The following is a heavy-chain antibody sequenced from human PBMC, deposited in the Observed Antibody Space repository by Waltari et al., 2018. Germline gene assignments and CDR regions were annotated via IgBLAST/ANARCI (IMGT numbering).Heavy chain of an antibody. V-gene: IGHV1-46*01. CDR2: INPSGGST. Sequence: QVQLVQSGAEVKKPGASVKVSCKASGYTFTSYYMHWVRQAPGQGLEWMGIINPSGGSTSYAQKFQGRVTMTRDTSTSTVYIELSSLRSEDTAVYYCARDDPRMDFDYWGQGTLVTVSS. CDR3: ARDDPRMDFDY. D-gene: IGHD2-15*01. J-gene: IGHJ4*02. CDR1: GYTFTSYY.